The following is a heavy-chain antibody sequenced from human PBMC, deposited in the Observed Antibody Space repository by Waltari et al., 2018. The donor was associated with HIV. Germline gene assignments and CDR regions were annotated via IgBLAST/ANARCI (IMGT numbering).Heavy chain of an antibody. Sequence: QVQLVESGGGVVQPGRSLRLTCAAPGFTFSRYGLHWVRRAPGKGLEWVAVISYDGSNKFYTDSVKGRFTISRDNSKNTLYLQMNSLRAEDTAVYYCAKTGYGDYGRDDWGQGTLVTVSS. J-gene: IGHJ4*02. CDR1: GFTFSRYG. CDR3: AKTGYGDYGRDD. D-gene: IGHD4-17*01. CDR2: ISYDGSNK. V-gene: IGHV3-30*18.